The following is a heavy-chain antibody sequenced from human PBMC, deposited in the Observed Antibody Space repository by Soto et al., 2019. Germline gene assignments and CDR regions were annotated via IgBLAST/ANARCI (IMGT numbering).Heavy chain of an antibody. D-gene: IGHD3-3*01. Sequence: SETLSLTCTVSGASITSENWWSWVRQPPGKGLEWIGEIYHSGSANYNPSLKSRATISLDKSKSQFSLKLTSVTAADTAVYYCARSSIKPQVFMYPFDSWSQGTLVTVSS. J-gene: IGHJ4*02. CDR3: ARSSIKPQVFMYPFDS. CDR1: GASITSENW. CDR2: IYHSGSA. V-gene: IGHV4-4*02.